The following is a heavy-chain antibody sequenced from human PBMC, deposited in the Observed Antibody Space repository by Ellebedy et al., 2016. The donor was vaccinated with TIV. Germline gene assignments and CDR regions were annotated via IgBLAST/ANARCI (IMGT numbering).Heavy chain of an antibody. V-gene: IGHV5-51*01. Sequence: GESLKISCNGSGYSFTSYWIGWVRQMPGKGLEWMGIIYPGDSDTRYSPSFQGHVTISADKSISSAYLQWSSLKASDTAIYYCARHMTTAMTNDYWGQGTLVTVSS. CDR2: IYPGDSDT. CDR3: ARHMTTAMTNDY. D-gene: IGHD5-18*01. J-gene: IGHJ4*02. CDR1: GYSFTSYW.